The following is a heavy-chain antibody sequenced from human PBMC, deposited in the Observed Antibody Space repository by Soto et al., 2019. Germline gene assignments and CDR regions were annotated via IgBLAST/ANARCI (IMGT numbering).Heavy chain of an antibody. Sequence: GGSLRLSCAASGFTFDDYAMHWFRQAPGKGLEWVGRIKSKADGETKDYGAPVRGRFTISRDDAKDTLYLQMNSLRIEDTAVYYCCVVKRLDQYSTSGYWFDPWGPGTLVTVSS. D-gene: IGHD2-15*01. CDR3: CVVKRLDQYSTSGYWFDP. J-gene: IGHJ5*02. CDR2: IKSKADGETK. CDR1: GFTFDDYA. V-gene: IGHV3-15*07.